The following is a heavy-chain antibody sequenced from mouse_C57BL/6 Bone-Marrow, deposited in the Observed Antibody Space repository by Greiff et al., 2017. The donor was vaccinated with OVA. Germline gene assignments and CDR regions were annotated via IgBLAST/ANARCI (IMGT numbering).Heavy chain of an antibody. CDR1: GYTFTSYG. CDR3: ARHLYSNYVGWYFDV. J-gene: IGHJ1*03. D-gene: IGHD2-5*01. Sequence: QVQLKESGAELARPGASVKLSCKASGYTFTSYGISWVKQRTGQGLEWIGEIYPRSGNTYYNEKFKGKATLTADKSSSTAYMELRSLTSEDSAVYFCARHLYSNYVGWYFDVWGTGTTVTVSS. CDR2: IYPRSGNT. V-gene: IGHV1-81*01.